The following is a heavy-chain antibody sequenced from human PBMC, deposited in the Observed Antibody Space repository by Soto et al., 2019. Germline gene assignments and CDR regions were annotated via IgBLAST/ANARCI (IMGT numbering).Heavy chain of an antibody. D-gene: IGHD3-10*01. J-gene: IGHJ4*02. CDR3: TRGPRPTSIGTGAF. CDR1: GFSFSRYW. V-gene: IGHV3-74*01. CDR2: ITDDGSTT. Sequence: VGSLRVSCETSGFSFSRYWMHWVRQVPGKGPQWVARITDDGSTTYYAASVEGRFTISRDNAKNALYLQMTSLRADDTAVYYCTRGPRPTSIGTGAFWGQGTMVTVS.